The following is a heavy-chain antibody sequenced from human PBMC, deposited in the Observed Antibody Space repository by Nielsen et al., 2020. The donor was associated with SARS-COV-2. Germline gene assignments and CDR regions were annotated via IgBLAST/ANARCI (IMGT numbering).Heavy chain of an antibody. D-gene: IGHD1-7*01. CDR3: ARVELPPSYYCYGMDV. J-gene: IGHJ6*02. V-gene: IGHV1-2*02. Sequence: ASVKVSCKASGYTFTGYYMHWVRQAPGQRLEWMGWINPNSGGPNYAQKFQGRVTMTRDTSISTAYMELGRLRSDDTAVYYCARVELPPSYYCYGMDVWGQGTTVTVSS. CDR2: INPNSGGP. CDR1: GYTFTGYY.